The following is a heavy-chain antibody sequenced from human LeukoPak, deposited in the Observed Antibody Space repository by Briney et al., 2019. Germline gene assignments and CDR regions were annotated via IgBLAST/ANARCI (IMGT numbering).Heavy chain of an antibody. Sequence: SETLSLTCTVSGGSISRYYWSWIRQPPGKGLEWIGYIYYSGSTNYNPSLKSRVTISVDTSKNQFSLKLSSVTAADTAVYYCASSYSSGWYAFDYWGQGTLVTVSS. CDR2: IYYSGST. D-gene: IGHD6-19*01. CDR3: ASSYSSGWYAFDY. J-gene: IGHJ4*02. V-gene: IGHV4-59*08. CDR1: GGSISRYY.